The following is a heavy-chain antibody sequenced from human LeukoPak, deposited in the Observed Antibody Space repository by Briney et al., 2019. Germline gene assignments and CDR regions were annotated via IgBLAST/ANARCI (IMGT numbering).Heavy chain of an antibody. D-gene: IGHD6-13*01. Sequence: SETLSLTCTVSGGSISSYYWSWIRQPRGKGREWVGYIYYSGSKKYNPSLKRRVTISVEKSKNQFLLKMSSATGADTAVYYCARGGSSSWYPNYWGQGTLVTVSS. V-gene: IGHV4-59*13. CDR3: ARGGSSSWYPNY. CDR2: IYYSGSK. J-gene: IGHJ4*02. CDR1: GGSISSYY.